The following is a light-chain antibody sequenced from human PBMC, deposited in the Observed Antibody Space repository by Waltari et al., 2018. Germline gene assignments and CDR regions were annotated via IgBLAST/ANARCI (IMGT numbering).Light chain of an antibody. CDR2: AAA. CDR3: QQSYDTPRT. J-gene: IGKJ1*01. Sequence: DFQMTQSPSSLSASVGDRVTITCRASQYISPYLNWYQQKPGKGPKLLIYAAATLQSGVPSRFSGSGSGTDFTFTISSLQLEDFAAYYCQQSYDTPRTFGQGTKVEVK. CDR1: QYISPY. V-gene: IGKV1-39*01.